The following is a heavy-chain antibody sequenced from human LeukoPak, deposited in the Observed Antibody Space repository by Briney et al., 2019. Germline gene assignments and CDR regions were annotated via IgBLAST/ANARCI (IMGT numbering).Heavy chain of an antibody. CDR3: GYRRGACYIPDY. J-gene: IGHJ4*02. CDR2: IDPSDSHT. Sequence: GESLKISCKGSGYRFTNYWINWVRQMPGKGLEWMGRIDPSDSHTYYSPSFQGHVTISADKSITTAYLQWSSLQASDTAMYYCGYRRGACYIPDYWGQGTLVTVSS. CDR1: GYRFTNYW. V-gene: IGHV5-10-1*01. D-gene: IGHD2-21*02.